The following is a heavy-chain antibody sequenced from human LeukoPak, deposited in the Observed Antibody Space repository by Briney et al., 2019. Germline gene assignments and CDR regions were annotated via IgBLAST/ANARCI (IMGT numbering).Heavy chain of an antibody. D-gene: IGHD3-10*01. Sequence: PGGSLRLSCAVSGLTFSNAWMSWVRQAPGKGLEWVSSIGGRSDSIYYADSGKGRFTISRDNAKNSVYLQVNSLRAEDTAVYYCSLWFGEPRAFDFRGQGTMVTVFS. V-gene: IGHV3-21*04. CDR3: SLWFGEPRAFDF. CDR1: GLTFSNAW. CDR2: IGGRSDSI. J-gene: IGHJ3*01.